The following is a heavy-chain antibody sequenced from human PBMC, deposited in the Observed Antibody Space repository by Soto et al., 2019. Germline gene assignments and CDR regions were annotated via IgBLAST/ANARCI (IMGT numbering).Heavy chain of an antibody. CDR3: ARDTHISSSWSHDY. J-gene: IGHJ4*02. CDR1: GFSLSTSGVG. V-gene: IGHV2-5*02. Sequence: ASGPTLVNPTQTLTLTCTFSGFSLSTSGVGVGWIRQPPGKALEWLALIYWDDDKRYSPSLKSRLTITKDTSKNQFSLKLSSVTAADTAVYYCARDTHISSSWSHDYWGQGTLVTVSS. CDR2: IYWDDDK. D-gene: IGHD6-13*01.